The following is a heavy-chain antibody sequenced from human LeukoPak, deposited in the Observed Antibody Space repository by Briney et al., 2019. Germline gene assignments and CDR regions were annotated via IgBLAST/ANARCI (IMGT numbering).Heavy chain of an antibody. CDR2: ISSSSSYI. J-gene: IGHJ4*02. V-gene: IGHV3-21*01. Sequence: GGSLRLSCAASGFTFSSYSMNWVRQAPGKGLEWVSFISSSSSYIYYADSVRGRFTISRDNAKNSLYLQMNSLRAEDTAVYYCARATFWSGYPFDYWGQGILVTVSS. D-gene: IGHD3-3*01. CDR1: GFTFSSYS. CDR3: ARATFWSGYPFDY.